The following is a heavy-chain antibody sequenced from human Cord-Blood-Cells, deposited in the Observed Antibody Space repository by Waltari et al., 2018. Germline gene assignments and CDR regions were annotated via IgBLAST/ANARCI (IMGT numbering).Heavy chain of an antibody. Sequence: EVQLVESGGGLVQPGGSLRLSCAASGFTFRSYAMSWVRQAPGKGLEWVSAISGSGGSTYYADSVKGRFTISRDNSKNTLYLQMNSLRAEDTAVYYCAKEAGYDFWSGYSPDAFDIWGQGTMVTVSS. D-gene: IGHD3-3*01. CDR1: GFTFRSYA. CDR2: ISGSGGST. CDR3: AKEAGYDFWSGYSPDAFDI. V-gene: IGHV3-23*04. J-gene: IGHJ3*02.